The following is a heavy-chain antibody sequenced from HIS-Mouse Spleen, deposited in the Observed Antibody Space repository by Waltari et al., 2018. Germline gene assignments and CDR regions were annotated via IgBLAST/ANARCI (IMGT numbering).Heavy chain of an antibody. V-gene: IGHV3-30-3*01. D-gene: IGHD6-6*01. CDR3: ASHYIAALDY. J-gene: IGHJ4*02. CDR2: ISYDGSNK. Sequence: QVQLVESGGGVVQPGRSLRLSCAASGFTFSSYAMHWVRQAPGKGREWVAVISYDGSNKDYADSVKGRFTISRDNSKNTLYLQMNSLRAEDTAVYYCASHYIAALDYWGQGTLVTVSS. CDR1: GFTFSSYA.